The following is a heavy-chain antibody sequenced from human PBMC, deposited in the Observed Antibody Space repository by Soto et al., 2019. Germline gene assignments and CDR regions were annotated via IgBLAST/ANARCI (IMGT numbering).Heavy chain of an antibody. CDR1: GYNFTKNW. CDR2: IYPGDSET. V-gene: IGHV5-51*01. CDR3: ARLVNYYFGMDV. Sequence: GESLKISCRGTGYNFTKNWIGWVRQMPGKGLEWMGIIYPGDSETRYSPSFQGQVTISVDKSKNTAYLHWSSLKAPDTATYYCARLVNYYFGMDVWGLGTTVTVSS. J-gene: IGHJ6*02.